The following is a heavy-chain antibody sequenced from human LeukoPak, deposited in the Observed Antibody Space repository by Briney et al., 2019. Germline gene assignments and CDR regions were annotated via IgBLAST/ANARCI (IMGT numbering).Heavy chain of an antibody. J-gene: IGHJ5*02. CDR3: AKTEFYCSGGSCYSSWFDP. V-gene: IGHV3-30*18. CDR1: GFTFSSYG. Sequence: GGSLRLSCAASGFTFSSYGMHWVRQAPGKGLEWVAVISYDGSNKYYADSVKGRFTISRDNSKNTLYLQMNSLRAGDTAVYYCAKTEFYCSGGSCYSSWFDPWGQGTLVTVSS. CDR2: ISYDGSNK. D-gene: IGHD2-15*01.